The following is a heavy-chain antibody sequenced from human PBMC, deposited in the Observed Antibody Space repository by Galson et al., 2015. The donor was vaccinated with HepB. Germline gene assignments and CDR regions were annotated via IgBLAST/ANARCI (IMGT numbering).Heavy chain of an antibody. CDR1: GFTFSSYA. Sequence: SLRLSCAASGFTFSSYAMSWVRQAPGKGLEWVSAISGSGGSTYYADSVKGRFTISRDNSKNTLYLQMNSLRAEDTAVYYCARLNYYDSSGLQHDAFDIWGQGTMVTVSS. J-gene: IGHJ3*02. CDR3: ARLNYYDSSGLQHDAFDI. V-gene: IGHV3-23*01. CDR2: ISGSGGST. D-gene: IGHD3-22*01.